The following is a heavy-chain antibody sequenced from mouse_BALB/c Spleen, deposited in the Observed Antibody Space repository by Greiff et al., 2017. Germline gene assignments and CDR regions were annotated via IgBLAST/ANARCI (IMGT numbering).Heavy chain of an antibody. J-gene: IGHJ2*01. D-gene: IGHD1-1*01. CDR2: ISSGSSTI. V-gene: IGHV5-17*02. Sequence: EVKLVESGGGLVQPGGSRKLSCAASGFTFISFGMHWVRQAPEKGLEWVAYISSGSSTIYYADTVKGRFTISRDNPKNTLFLQMTSLRSEDTAMYYCARQDTTVVATDYWGQGTTLTVSS. CDR3: ARQDTTVVATDY. CDR1: GFTFISFG.